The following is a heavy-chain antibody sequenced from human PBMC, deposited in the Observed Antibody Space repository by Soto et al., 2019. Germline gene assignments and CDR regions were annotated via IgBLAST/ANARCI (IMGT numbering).Heavy chain of an antibody. V-gene: IGHV3-23*01. CDR1: GFTFSSYA. D-gene: IGHD3-10*01. CDR2: ISGSGGTT. Sequence: EVQLLESGGGLVQPGGSLRLSCAASGFTFSSYAMSWVRQAPGKGLEWVSAISGSGGTTYYADSVKGRFTISRDNSKNTVYLQMNRLRAEDTAVYYCARHKYGSGRYYYCAMDGWGQGTAVTVSS. CDR3: ARHKYGSGRYYYCAMDG. J-gene: IGHJ6*02.